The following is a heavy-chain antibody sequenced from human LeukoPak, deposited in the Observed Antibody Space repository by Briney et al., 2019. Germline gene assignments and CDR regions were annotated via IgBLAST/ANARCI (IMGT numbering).Heavy chain of an antibody. CDR3: ARTWDALDI. CDR1: GGSISSYY. CDR2: IAYSGTT. J-gene: IGHJ3*02. Sequence: SETLSLTCTVSGGSISSYYWSWIRQSPGKGPEWIGYIAYSGTTNYNPSLKSRVTISVDTSKNHFSLKLSSVTAADTAVYYCARTWDALDIWGQGTMVTVSS. V-gene: IGHV4-59*08.